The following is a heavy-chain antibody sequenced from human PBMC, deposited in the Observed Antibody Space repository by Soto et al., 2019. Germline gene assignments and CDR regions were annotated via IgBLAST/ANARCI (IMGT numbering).Heavy chain of an antibody. CDR1: GYTFTSYG. D-gene: IGHD3-3*01. Sequence: ASMKVSCKASGYTFTSYGISWVRQAPGQGLEWMGWISAYNGNTNYAQKLQGRVTMTTDTSTSTAYMELRSLRSDDTAVYYCAIMGYYDFWSGSNPPDYWGQGTLVTVSS. CDR2: ISAYNGNT. V-gene: IGHV1-18*01. J-gene: IGHJ4*02. CDR3: AIMGYYDFWSGSNPPDY.